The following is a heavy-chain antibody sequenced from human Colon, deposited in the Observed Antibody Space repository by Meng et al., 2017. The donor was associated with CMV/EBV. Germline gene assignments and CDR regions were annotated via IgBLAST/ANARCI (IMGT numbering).Heavy chain of an antibody. Sequence: GESLKISCAASGFIFRSYAMNWVRQAPGKGLEWVSYISNSGNNIYYADSVKGRFTISRDNAKNSLYLQVSSLRADDTAVYYCARESVYSGGYYDGFDIWGQGTMVTVSS. CDR3: ARESVYSGGYYDGFDI. CDR1: GFIFRSYA. J-gene: IGHJ3*02. V-gene: IGHV3-48*03. D-gene: IGHD1-26*01. CDR2: ISNSGNNI.